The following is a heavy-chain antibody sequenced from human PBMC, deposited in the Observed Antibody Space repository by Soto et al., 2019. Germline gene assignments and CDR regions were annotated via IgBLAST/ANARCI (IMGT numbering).Heavy chain of an antibody. Sequence: QVQLVQSGAEVKKPGSSVKVSCKASGGTFSSYAISWVRQAPGQGLEWMGGIIPIFGTANYAQKFQGRVTITADESTSTAYMELSSLRSEDTAVYYCARGRDGYNYQYYYSGMDAWGQGTTVTVSS. D-gene: IGHD5-12*01. V-gene: IGHV1-69*12. CDR2: IIPIFGTA. J-gene: IGHJ6*02. CDR3: ARGRDGYNYQYYYSGMDA. CDR1: GGTFSSYA.